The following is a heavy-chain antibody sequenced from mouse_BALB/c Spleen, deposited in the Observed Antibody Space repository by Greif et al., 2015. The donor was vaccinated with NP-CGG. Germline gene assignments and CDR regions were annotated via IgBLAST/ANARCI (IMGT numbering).Heavy chain of an antibody. V-gene: IGHV5-17*02. CDR2: ISSGSSTI. CDR1: GFTFSSFG. D-gene: IGHD2-1*01. CDR3: ARLPYGNYEAWFAY. Sequence: EVKLVESGGGLVQPGGSRKLSCAASGFTFSSFGMHWVRQAPEKGLEWVAYISSGSSTIYYADTVKGRFTISRDNPKNTLFLQMTSLRSEDTAMYYCARLPYGNYEAWFAYWGQGTLVTVSA. J-gene: IGHJ3*01.